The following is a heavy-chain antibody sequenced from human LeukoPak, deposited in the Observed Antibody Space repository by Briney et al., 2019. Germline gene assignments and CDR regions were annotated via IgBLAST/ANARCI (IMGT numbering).Heavy chain of an antibody. CDR3: ARERGSSWDDAFDI. CDR2: IYTSGST. J-gene: IGHJ3*02. V-gene: IGHV4-4*07. D-gene: IGHD6-13*01. Sequence: PSETLSHTCTVSGGSISSYYWSWIRQPAGKGLEWIGRIYTSGSTNYNPSLKSRVTMSVDTSKNQFSLKLSSVTAADTAVYYCARERGSSWDDAFDIWGQGTMVTVSS. CDR1: GGSISSYY.